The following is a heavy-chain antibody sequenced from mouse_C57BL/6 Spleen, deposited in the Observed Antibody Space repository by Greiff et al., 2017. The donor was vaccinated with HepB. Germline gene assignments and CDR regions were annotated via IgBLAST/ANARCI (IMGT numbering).Heavy chain of an antibody. Sequence: VQLQQSGAELVKPGASVKISCKASGYAFSSYWMNWVKQRPGKGLEWIGQIYPGDGDTNYNGNFKGKATLTADKSSSTAYMQLSSLTSEDSAVYFCARRDLLWSYFDYWGQGTTLTVSS. J-gene: IGHJ2*01. V-gene: IGHV1-80*01. CDR3: ARRDLLWSYFDY. CDR2: IYPGDGDT. CDR1: GYAFSSYW. D-gene: IGHD2-1*01.